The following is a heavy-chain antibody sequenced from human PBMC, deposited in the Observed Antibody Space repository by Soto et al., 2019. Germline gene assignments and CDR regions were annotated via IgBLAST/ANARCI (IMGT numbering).Heavy chain of an antibody. J-gene: IGHJ6*02. CDR2: ISYSGSV. CDR1: GDSISPYY. CDR3: ARHVTMGATTGIFYYGMDV. D-gene: IGHD1-26*01. Sequence: QVQLQESGPGLVKPSETLSLTCTVSGDSISPYYWSWIRRPPGKELEWIGYISYSGSVNYNPSLRSRVTISXDSXKNQFSLSLNSVTAADAAVYYCARHVTMGATTGIFYYGMDVWGQGTTVTVSS. V-gene: IGHV4-59*08.